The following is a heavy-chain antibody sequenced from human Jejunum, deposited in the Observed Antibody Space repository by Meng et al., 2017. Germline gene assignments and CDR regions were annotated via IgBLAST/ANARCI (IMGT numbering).Heavy chain of an antibody. Sequence: SETLSLTCTVSGGSISSYYWSWIRQTPGKGPEWIGCIHYSGGTNYNPSLKSRLAISIDTSKNQFSLRLNSLTAADTAIYYGARLRNDNNYEIDYWGQGTLVTVSS. CDR3: ARLRNDNNYEIDY. V-gene: IGHV4-59*01. D-gene: IGHD5-24*01. CDR1: GGSISSYY. J-gene: IGHJ4*02. CDR2: IHYSGGT.